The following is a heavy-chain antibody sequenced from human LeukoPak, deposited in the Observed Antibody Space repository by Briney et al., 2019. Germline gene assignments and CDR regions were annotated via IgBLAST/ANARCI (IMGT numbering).Heavy chain of an antibody. CDR3: ARGRLSYYDSSGDYYYYYGMDV. J-gene: IGHJ6*02. CDR2: ISAYNGNT. D-gene: IGHD3-22*01. V-gene: IGHV1-18*01. Sequence: GASVKVSCKASGYTFTSYGISWVRQAPGQGLEWMGWISAYNGNTNYAQKLQGRVTMTTDTSTSTAYMELRSLRSDDTAVYYCARGRLSYYDSSGDYYYYYGMDVWGQGTTVTVSS. CDR1: GYTFTSYG.